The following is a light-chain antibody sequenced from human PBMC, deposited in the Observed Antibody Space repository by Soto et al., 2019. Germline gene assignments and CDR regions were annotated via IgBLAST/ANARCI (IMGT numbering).Light chain of an antibody. CDR2: KAS. CDR1: QSVSNW. J-gene: IGKJ1*01. CDR3: QHYNSYSEA. V-gene: IGKV1-5*03. Sequence: IQMTQSPSTLSASVGDRVTINCRASQSVSNWLAWYQQKPGKAPKIMIYKASTLKSGVPSRFSGSGSGTEFTLTISSLQPDDVATYYCQHYNSYSEAFGQGTKVDIK.